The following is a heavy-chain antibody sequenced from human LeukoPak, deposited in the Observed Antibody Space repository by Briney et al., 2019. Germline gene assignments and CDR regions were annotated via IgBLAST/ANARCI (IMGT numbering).Heavy chain of an antibody. Sequence: PSETLSLTCAVYGGSFSGYYWSWIRQPPGKGLEWIGEINHSGSTNYNPSLKSRVTISVDTSKNQFSLKLSSVTAADTAVYYCARGSRITIFGVVKNWFDPWGQGTLVTVSS. CDR3: ARGSRITIFGVVKNWFDP. J-gene: IGHJ5*02. CDR2: INHSGST. V-gene: IGHV4-34*01. D-gene: IGHD3-3*01. CDR1: GGSFSGYY.